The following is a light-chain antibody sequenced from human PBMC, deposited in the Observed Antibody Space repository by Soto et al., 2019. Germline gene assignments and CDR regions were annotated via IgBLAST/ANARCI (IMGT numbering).Light chain of an antibody. CDR2: GAS. CDR1: QSVSSY. CDR3: QQYNNWPPWT. J-gene: IGKJ1*01. Sequence: IVLKQSTATLSLSPGERATRSGRASQSVSSYLAWYQQKPGQAPRLLIYGASTRATGIPARFSGSGSGTEFTLTISSLQSEDFAVYYCQQYNNWPPWTFGQGTKVDIK. V-gene: IGKV3-15*01.